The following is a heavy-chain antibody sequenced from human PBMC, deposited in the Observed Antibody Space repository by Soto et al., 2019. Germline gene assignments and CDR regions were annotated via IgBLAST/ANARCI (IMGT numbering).Heavy chain of an antibody. CDR3: ARTDRDFYGLDV. J-gene: IGHJ6*02. CDR2: ISAAGDP. V-gene: IGHV3-13*05. Sequence: EVQLVESGGGLVQPGGSLGLSCEASGFTFRNYAMHGVRQGTGKGREWVSGISAAGDPDYADSVEGRFTISRENAQNSFFLQMNSLRVGDTAVYYCARTDRDFYGLDVWGQGTTVIVSS. CDR1: GFTFRNYA.